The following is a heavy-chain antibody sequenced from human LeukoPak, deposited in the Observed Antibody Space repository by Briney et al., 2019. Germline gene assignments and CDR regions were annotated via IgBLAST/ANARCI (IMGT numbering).Heavy chain of an antibody. D-gene: IGHD3-9*01. J-gene: IGHJ5*02. CDR1: GGSISSSSYY. CDR3: ASSRYFDWSRSDP. V-gene: IGHV4-39*01. CDR2: IYYSGST. Sequence: SETLSLTCTVSGGSISSSSYYWGWIRQPPGKGLEWIGSIYYSGSTYYNPSLKSRVTISVDTSKNQFSLKLSSVTAADTAVYYCASSRYFDWSRSDPWGQGTLVTVSS.